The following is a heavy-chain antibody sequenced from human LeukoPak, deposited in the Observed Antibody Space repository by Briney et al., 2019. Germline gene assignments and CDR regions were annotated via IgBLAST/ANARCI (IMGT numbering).Heavy chain of an antibody. CDR2: IKKDGSEM. D-gene: IGHD6-13*01. CDR1: GLTFSSYW. Sequence: GGSLRLSCAASGLTFSSYWMSWVRQAPGKGLEYVANIKKDGSEMYYVDSVKGRFTISRDNAKNSLYLQMNSLRADDTAVYYCARDQKGIAAAGSAPDNWGQGTLATVSS. CDR3: ARDQKGIAAAGSAPDN. J-gene: IGHJ4*02. V-gene: IGHV3-7*01.